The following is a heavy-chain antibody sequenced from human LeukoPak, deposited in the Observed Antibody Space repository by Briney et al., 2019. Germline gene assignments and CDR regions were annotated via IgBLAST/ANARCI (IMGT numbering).Heavy chain of an antibody. CDR3: ASTRYSHNAFDI. Sequence: SETLSLTCTVSGGSISSYYWSWIRQPPGKGLEWIGYIYYSGSTNYNPSLKSRVTISVDTSKNQFSLKLSSVTAADTAVYYCASTRYSHNAFDIWGQGTMVTVSS. CDR2: IYYSGST. D-gene: IGHD5-18*01. J-gene: IGHJ3*02. V-gene: IGHV4-59*01. CDR1: GGSISSYY.